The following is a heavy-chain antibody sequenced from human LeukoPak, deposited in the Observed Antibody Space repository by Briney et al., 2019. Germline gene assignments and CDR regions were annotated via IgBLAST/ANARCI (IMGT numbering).Heavy chain of an antibody. J-gene: IGHJ3*02. CDR3: ASGRFGELSAFDI. V-gene: IGHV4-61*02. D-gene: IGHD3-10*01. CDR2: IYTSGST. CDR1: GNSISSGDNY. Sequence: SETLSLTCTVSGNSISSGDNYWSWIRQPAGKGLEWIGRIYTSGSTNYNPSLKSRVTISGDTSKNQFSLRLSSVTAADTAVYYCASGRFGELSAFDIWGQGTMVTVSS.